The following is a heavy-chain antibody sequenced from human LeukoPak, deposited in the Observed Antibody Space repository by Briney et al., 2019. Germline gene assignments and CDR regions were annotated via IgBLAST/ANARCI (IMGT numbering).Heavy chain of an antibody. V-gene: IGHV3-23*01. CDR3: ARDLSSGWYATLDY. CDR1: GFTFSRYG. J-gene: IGHJ4*02. Sequence: GGSLRLSCAASGFTFSRYGMSWVRQAPGKGLEWVSAMSGSGRSTYYADSVKGRFTISRDNSKNTLYLQMNSLRAEDTAVYYCARDLSSGWYATLDYWGQGTLVTVSS. CDR2: MSGSGRST. D-gene: IGHD6-19*01.